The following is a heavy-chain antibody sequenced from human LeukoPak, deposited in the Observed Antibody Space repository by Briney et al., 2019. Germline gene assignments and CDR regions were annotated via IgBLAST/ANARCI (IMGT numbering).Heavy chain of an antibody. J-gene: IGHJ4*02. CDR3: ARDRISGYFDY. CDR1: GFTFSSYS. V-gene: IGHV3-21*01. D-gene: IGHD2-15*01. CDR2: ISSSSSYI. Sequence: GGSLRLSCAASGFTFSSYSMNWVRQAPGKGLEWVSSISSSSSYIYYADSVKGRFTISRDNAKNSLYLQVNSLRAEDTAVYYCARDRISGYFDYWGQGTLVTVSS.